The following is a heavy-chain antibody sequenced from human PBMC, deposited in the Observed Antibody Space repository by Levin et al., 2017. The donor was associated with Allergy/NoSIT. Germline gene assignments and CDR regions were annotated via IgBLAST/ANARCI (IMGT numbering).Heavy chain of an antibody. J-gene: IGHJ3*02. CDR1: GGSITYYY. D-gene: IGHD2-2*01. V-gene: IGHV4-59*01. CDR2: MYYNGGT. Sequence: SETLSLTCTASGGSITYYYWTWIRQAPGKGLEWIGCMYYNGGTNYNPSLKSRVTMSIDTSKNLFSLQLTSVTAADTAVYYCARQGDIVVVPAPRPNAFDIWGQGTMVTVSS. CDR3: ARQGDIVVVPAPRPNAFDI.